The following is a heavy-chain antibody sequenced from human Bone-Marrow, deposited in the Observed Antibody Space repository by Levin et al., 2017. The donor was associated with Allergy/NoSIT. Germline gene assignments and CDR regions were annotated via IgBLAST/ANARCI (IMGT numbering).Heavy chain of an antibody. Sequence: GGSLRLSCAASGFTFRNYGMHWVRQAPGKGLESVAVIWYDGSNEYYIDSVRGRFTISRDNSKDTLYLEMTSLRADDTAMYYCARDDADGHPLGYWGRGTLVTVSS. CDR3: ARDDADGHPLGY. J-gene: IGHJ4*02. CDR1: GFTFRNYG. V-gene: IGHV3-33*01. CDR2: IWYDGSNE.